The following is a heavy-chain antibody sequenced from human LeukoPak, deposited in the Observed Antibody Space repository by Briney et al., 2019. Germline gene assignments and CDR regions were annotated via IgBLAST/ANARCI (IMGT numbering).Heavy chain of an antibody. J-gene: IGHJ4*02. CDR2: IYHSGST. D-gene: IGHD6-13*01. V-gene: IGHV4-38-2*02. CDR1: GYSISSGYY. CDR3: ARVDSSSHSFDY. Sequence: PSETLSLTCTVSGYSISSGYYWGWIRRPPGKGLEWIGSIYHSGSTYYNPSLKSRVTISVDTSKNQFSLKLSSVTAADTAVYYCARVDSSSHSFDYWGQGTLVTVSS.